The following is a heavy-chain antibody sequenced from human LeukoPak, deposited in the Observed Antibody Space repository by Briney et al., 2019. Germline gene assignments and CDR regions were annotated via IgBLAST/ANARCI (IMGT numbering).Heavy chain of an antibody. CDR3: ASSDSSGYWAFDI. Sequence: SETLSLTCTVSGGSISSYYWSWIRQPAGKGLEWIGRIYTSGSTNYNPSFKSRVTMSVDTSKNQFSLKLSSVTAADTAVYYCASSDSSGYWAFDIWGQGTMVTVSS. CDR2: IYTSGST. J-gene: IGHJ3*02. V-gene: IGHV4-4*07. D-gene: IGHD3-22*01. CDR1: GGSISSYY.